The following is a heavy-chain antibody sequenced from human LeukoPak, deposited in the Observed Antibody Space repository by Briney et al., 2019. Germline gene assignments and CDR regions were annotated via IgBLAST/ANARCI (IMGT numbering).Heavy chain of an antibody. CDR3: ARDYYDRLGYYSAGFDY. CDR2: ISSDGTIT. J-gene: IGHJ4*02. CDR1: GFTFSNYW. Sequence: GGSLRLSCAASGFTFSNYWMHWVRQAPGKGLVWVSRISSDGTITSYAGSVKGRFTISRDNAKNTLYLQMNSLRAEDTAVYYCARDYYDRLGYYSAGFDYWGQGTLVTVSS. V-gene: IGHV3-74*01. D-gene: IGHD3-22*01.